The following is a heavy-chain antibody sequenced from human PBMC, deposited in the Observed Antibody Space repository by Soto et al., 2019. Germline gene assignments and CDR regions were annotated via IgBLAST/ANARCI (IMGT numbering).Heavy chain of an antibody. CDR2: IYPGDSDT. D-gene: IGHD3-3*01. Sequence: GESLKISCKGSGYSFTSYWIGWVRQMPGKGLEWMGIIYPGDSDTRYSPSFQGQVTISADKSISTAYLQWSSLKASDTAMYYCARSPHYDFWSGYAGYWGQGTLVTVSS. CDR1: GYSFTSYW. CDR3: ARSPHYDFWSGYAGY. V-gene: IGHV5-51*01. J-gene: IGHJ4*02.